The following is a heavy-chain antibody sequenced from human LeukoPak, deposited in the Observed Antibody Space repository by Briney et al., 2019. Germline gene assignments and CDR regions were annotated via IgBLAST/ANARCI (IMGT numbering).Heavy chain of an antibody. D-gene: IGHD2-2*01. CDR2: ISSSSSYM. J-gene: IGHJ4*02. CDR3: ARVGGYCSSISNCYMDY. V-gene: IGHV3-21*01. Sequence: PGGSLRLSCAASGFTFSDYCMTWVRQAPGKGLEWVSSISSSSSYMYYRDSVKGRFTISRDNAKNSLYLQMNSLRAEDTAVYYCARVGGYCSSISNCYMDYWGQGTLVTVSS. CDR1: GFTFSDYC.